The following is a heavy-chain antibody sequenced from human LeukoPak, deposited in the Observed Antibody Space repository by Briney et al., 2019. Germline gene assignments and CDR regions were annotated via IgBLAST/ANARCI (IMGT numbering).Heavy chain of an antibody. D-gene: IGHD3-10*01. Sequence: GGSLRLSCAASGFTFSSYAMSWVRQAPGKGLEWVSLINDSGGNTYYADSVKGRFTISRDNSKNTLFLQMGSLRAEDTAVYYCAKTSAGIRGGYFDYWGQGTLVTVSS. V-gene: IGHV3-23*01. CDR3: AKTSAGIRGGYFDY. CDR2: INDSGGNT. CDR1: GFTFSSYA. J-gene: IGHJ4*02.